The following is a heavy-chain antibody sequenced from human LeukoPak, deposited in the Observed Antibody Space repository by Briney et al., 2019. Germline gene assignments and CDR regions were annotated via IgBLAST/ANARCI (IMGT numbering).Heavy chain of an antibody. Sequence: ASVKVSCKASGYTFTSYDINWVRQATGQGLEWMGWMNPNSGNTGYAQKFQGRVTMARNTSISTAYMELRSLRSEDTAVYYCARSPPSMVRGKRGGRWFDPWGQGTLVTVSS. D-gene: IGHD3-10*01. CDR3: ARSPPSMVRGKRGGRWFDP. CDR1: GYTFTSYD. J-gene: IGHJ5*02. CDR2: MNPNSGNT. V-gene: IGHV1-8*01.